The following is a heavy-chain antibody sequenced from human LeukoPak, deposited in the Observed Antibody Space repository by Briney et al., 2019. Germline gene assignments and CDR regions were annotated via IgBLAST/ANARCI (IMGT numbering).Heavy chain of an antibody. V-gene: IGHV1-2*02. CDR2: INPNSGGT. CDR3: ARDLSGSYDY. CDR1: GYTXTGNY. Sequence: ASVKVSCKASGYTXTGNYIHWVRQAPGQGLEWMGLINPNSGGTNYAQKFQGRVTLTKDTSITTGYMELSSLRSDDTAVYYCARDLSGSYDYWGQGTLVTVSS. J-gene: IGHJ4*02. D-gene: IGHD1-26*01.